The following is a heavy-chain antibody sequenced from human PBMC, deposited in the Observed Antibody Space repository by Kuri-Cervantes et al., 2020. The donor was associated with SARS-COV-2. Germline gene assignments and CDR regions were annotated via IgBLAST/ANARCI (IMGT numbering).Heavy chain of an antibody. J-gene: IGHJ6*02. CDR3: ARGGYDFWSGYYGEDYYYYYGMDV. D-gene: IGHD3-3*01. CDR1: GFTFSTCA. CDR2: ISNDGSNK. Sequence: GGSLRLSCAASGFTFSTCAMHWVRQVPGKGLEWVAVISNDGSNKNYTDSVKGRFTISRDNSKNTLYLQMNSLRTEDTAVFYCARGGYDFWSGYYGEDYYYYYGMDVWGQGTTVTVSS. V-gene: IGHV3-30-3*01.